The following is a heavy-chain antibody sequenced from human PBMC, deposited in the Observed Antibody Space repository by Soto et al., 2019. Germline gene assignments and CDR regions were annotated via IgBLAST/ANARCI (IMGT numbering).Heavy chain of an antibody. D-gene: IGHD6-25*01. V-gene: IGHV3-23*01. CDR2: ISGSGGST. J-gene: IGHJ4*02. Sequence: GGSLRLSCAASGFTFSSYAMSWVRQAPGKGLEWVAAISGSGGSTYHADSVKGRFTISRENSKNTLYLQMNGLRAEDTAIYYCAKGSAHGSPYYFDYWGRGTLVTVSS. CDR3: AKGSAHGSPYYFDY. CDR1: GFTFSSYA.